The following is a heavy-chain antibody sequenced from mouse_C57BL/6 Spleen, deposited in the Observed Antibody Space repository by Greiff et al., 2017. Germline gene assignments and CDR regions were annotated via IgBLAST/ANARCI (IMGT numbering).Heavy chain of an antibody. J-gene: IGHJ4*01. V-gene: IGHV1-76*01. D-gene: IGHD3-2*02. Sequence: VQLQQSGAELVRPGASVKLSCKASGYTFTDYYINWVKQRPGQGLEWIARIYPGSGNTYYNEKFKGKATLTAEKSSSTAYMQLSSLTSEDSAVYFCARGSGYTYYAMDYWGQGTSVTVSS. CDR1: GYTFTDYY. CDR2: IYPGSGNT. CDR3: ARGSGYTYYAMDY.